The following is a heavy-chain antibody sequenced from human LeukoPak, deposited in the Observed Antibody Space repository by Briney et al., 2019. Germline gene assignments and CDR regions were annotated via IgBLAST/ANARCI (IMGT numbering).Heavy chain of an antibody. CDR3: ARSSGRSPNRDYMDV. Sequence: GASVKVSCKASGGTFSSYAISWVRQAPGRGLEWMGGIIPIFGTANYAQKFQGRVTMTRDTSTSTVYMELSSLRSEDTAVYYCARSSGRSPNRDYMDVWGKGTTVTISS. D-gene: IGHD1-14*01. J-gene: IGHJ6*03. V-gene: IGHV1-69*05. CDR1: GGTFSSYA. CDR2: IIPIFGTA.